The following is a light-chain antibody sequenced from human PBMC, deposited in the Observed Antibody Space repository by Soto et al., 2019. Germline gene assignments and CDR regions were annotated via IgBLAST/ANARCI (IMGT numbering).Light chain of an antibody. J-gene: IGLJ3*02. V-gene: IGLV2-11*01. CDR2: DVT. Sequence: QSALTQPRSVSGSPGQSVTISCTGTSSDVGGYNLASWYQQYPGRAPKRLIYDVTKRPSGVPDRFSGSKSGNTASLTISGLQAEDEADYYCCSYAGSYTLGVFGGGTKLTVL. CDR3: CSYAGSYTLGV. CDR1: SSDVGGYNL.